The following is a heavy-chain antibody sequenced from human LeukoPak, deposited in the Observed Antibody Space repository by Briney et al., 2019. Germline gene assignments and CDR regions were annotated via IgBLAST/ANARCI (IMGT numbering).Heavy chain of an antibody. D-gene: IGHD6-13*01. CDR2: IYSDGTT. CDR1: GFIVCSNY. CDR3: ARPGAAVAGTAFNY. J-gene: IGHJ4*02. Sequence: GESLRLSCAASGFIVCSNYMSWVRQAPGKGLEWVSIIYSDGTTYYADSVKGRFAISRDNSKNTVYLQMNSLRAEDTAVYYCARPGAAVAGTAFNYWGQGTLVTVSS. V-gene: IGHV3-66*04.